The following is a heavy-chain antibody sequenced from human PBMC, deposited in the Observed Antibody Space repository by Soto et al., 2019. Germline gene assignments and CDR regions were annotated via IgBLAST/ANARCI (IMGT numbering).Heavy chain of an antibody. CDR1: GFAFSSHP. J-gene: IGHJ3*02. CDR3: ARRVIGSSRALDI. Sequence: VQLLESGGGLAQPGGSLRLSCADSGFAFSSHPMSWVRQAPEKGLEWVAGISDGGDLTYNADSVRGRFTISRDNSRNTLYLQMNSLRAEDTAVYYCARRVIGSSRALDIWGQGTMVTVSS. V-gene: IGHV3-23*01. CDR2: ISDGGDLT. D-gene: IGHD3-10*01.